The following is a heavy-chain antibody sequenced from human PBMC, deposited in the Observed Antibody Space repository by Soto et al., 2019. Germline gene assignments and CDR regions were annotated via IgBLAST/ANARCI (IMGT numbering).Heavy chain of an antibody. D-gene: IGHD3-3*01. Sequence: PGGSLRLSCAASGFTFSSYGMHWVRQAPGKGLEWVAVIWYDGSNKYYADPVKGRFTISRDNSKNTLYLQMNSLRAEDTAVYYCAGFGRGSELYYYGMDVWGQGTTVTVSS. J-gene: IGHJ6*02. CDR1: GFTFSSYG. V-gene: IGHV3-33*01. CDR3: AGFGRGSELYYYGMDV. CDR2: IWYDGSNK.